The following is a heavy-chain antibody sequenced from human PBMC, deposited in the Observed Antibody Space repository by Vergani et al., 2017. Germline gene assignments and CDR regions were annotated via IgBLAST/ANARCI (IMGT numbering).Heavy chain of an antibody. CDR1: GYSFTSYW. J-gene: IGHJ6*02. D-gene: IGHD2-2*02. CDR3: ARDAQMGYCSSTSCYTAYYYGMDV. CDR2: IYPGDSES. V-gene: IGHV5-51*03. Sequence: EVQLVQSGAEVKKPGESLKISCKGSGYSFTSYWIGWVRQMPGKGLEWMGIIYPGDSESRYSPSFQGQVTISADKSISTAYLQWSSLKASDTAMYYCARDAQMGYCSSTSCYTAYYYGMDVWGQGTTVTVSS.